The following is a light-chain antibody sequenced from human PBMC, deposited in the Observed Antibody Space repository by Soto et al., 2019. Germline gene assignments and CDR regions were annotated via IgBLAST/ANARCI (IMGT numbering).Light chain of an antibody. CDR3: PHYGSSPRT. CDR2: VAS. V-gene: IGKV3-20*01. J-gene: IGKJ1*01. Sequence: EIVLTQSPGTLSLSPGERATLSCRASQSVSNNYLAWYQQKPGQAPRLLIYVASSRATGIPDRFSGSGSGTDFTLTISRLEPEDFAVYYCPHYGSSPRTFGQGTKVEIK. CDR1: QSVSNNY.